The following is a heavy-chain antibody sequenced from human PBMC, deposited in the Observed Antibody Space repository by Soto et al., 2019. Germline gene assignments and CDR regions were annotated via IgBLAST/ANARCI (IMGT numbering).Heavy chain of an antibody. CDR1: GFTFSIYG. Sequence: GGSLRLSCAASGFTFSIYGMSWVRQAPGKGLEWVSAISANGRSTYYTDSVKGRFTISRDNSKSTLYLEVNSLRAEDTAVYYCAKDRAGHFDDWGQGTLVTVSS. J-gene: IGHJ4*02. CDR2: ISANGRST. V-gene: IGHV3-23*01. CDR3: AKDRAGHFDD.